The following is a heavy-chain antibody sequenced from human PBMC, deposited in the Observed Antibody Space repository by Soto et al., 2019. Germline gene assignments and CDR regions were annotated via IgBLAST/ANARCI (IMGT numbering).Heavy chain of an antibody. Sequence: SVKVSCKASGGTFTSYAISWVRQAPGQGLEWMGGIIPIFGTANYAQKFQGRVTITADESTSTAYMELSSLRSEDTAVYYCARVVDTAMVPITIKYYSTYGKDVRCQAPILSVSS. CDR1: GGTFTSYA. D-gene: IGHD5-18*01. CDR3: ARVVDTAMVPITIKYYSTYGKDV. CDR2: IIPIFGTA. V-gene: IGHV1-69*13. J-gene: IGHJ6*02.